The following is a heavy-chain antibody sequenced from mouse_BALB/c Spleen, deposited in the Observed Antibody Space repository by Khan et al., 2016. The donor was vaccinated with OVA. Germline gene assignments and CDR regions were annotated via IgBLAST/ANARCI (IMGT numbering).Heavy chain of an antibody. Sequence: QQSGAELVRPGASVTLSCKASCYTFTDYEMHWVKQTPVHGLEWIGAIDPETGGTAYNQKFKGKATLTADKSTSTAYMELRSLTSEDSAVYYCTRSYYGSSGFDYWGQGTTLTVSS. CDR1: CYTFTDYE. V-gene: IGHV1-15*01. CDR2: IDPETGGT. J-gene: IGHJ2*01. D-gene: IGHD1-1*01. CDR3: TRSYYGSSGFDY.